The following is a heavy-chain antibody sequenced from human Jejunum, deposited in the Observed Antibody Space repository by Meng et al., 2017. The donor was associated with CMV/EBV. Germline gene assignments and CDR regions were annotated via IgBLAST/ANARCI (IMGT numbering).Heavy chain of an antibody. CDR1: GFTVSTNY. CDR2: IYSGGNT. J-gene: IGHJ4*02. V-gene: IGHV3-53*01. Sequence: VPLGESGECLIQPGGSLRLSCAASGFTVSTNYMSWVRQAPGKGLEWVSVIYSGGNTYYADSVKGRFTISRDNSKNTLYLQMNNLRADDTAVYYCAKEGLNAPFDYWGQGTLVTVSS. CDR3: AKEGLNAPFDY.